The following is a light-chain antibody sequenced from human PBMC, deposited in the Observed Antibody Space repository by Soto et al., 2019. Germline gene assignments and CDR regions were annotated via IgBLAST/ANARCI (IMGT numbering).Light chain of an antibody. J-gene: IGKJ4*01. CDR2: GAS. Sequence: TLSLSPGERATLSCRASQSVSSNYLAWYQQKPGQAPRLLIYGASRRAPGIPDRFSGSGSGTDFTLTISRLEPEDFAGYYCHQPGSSLGGVKKVDIK. CDR3: HQPGSS. V-gene: IGKV3-20*01. CDR1: QSVSSNY.